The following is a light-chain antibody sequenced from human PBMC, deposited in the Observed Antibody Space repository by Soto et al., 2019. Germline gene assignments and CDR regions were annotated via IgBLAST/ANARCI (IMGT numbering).Light chain of an antibody. CDR2: GAS. CDR3: HQYNSWPPGT. CDR1: QSVSSN. Sequence: VLAKISGPLAVAPGERGTLSRRASQSVSSNLAWYQQEPAQAPRLXXYGASTRATGIPARFSGSGSGTEFTLTISSLQSEDFALYYCHQYNSWPPGTFGQGTKVDIK. J-gene: IGKJ2*01. V-gene: IGKV3-15*01.